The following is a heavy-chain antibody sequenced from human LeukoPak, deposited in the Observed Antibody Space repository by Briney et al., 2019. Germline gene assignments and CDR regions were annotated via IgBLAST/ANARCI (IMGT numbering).Heavy chain of an antibody. D-gene: IGHD3-10*01. V-gene: IGHV3-21*01. Sequence: GGSLRLSCAASGFSFSSDSMNWVRQAPGKGLEWVSSISSNSSYIYYADSVKGRFTISRDNAKNSLYLQMNSLRAEDTAVDYCARVGDPRDYYMDDWGKGTMVTGSS. J-gene: IGHJ6*03. CDR2: ISSNSSYI. CDR3: ARVGDPRDYYMDD. CDR1: GFSFSSDS.